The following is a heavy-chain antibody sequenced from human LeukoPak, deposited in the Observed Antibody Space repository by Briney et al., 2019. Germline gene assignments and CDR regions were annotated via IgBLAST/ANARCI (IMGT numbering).Heavy chain of an antibody. D-gene: IGHD3-22*01. CDR3: ARGTYYYGSSDYKSTSFDY. Sequence: SETLSLTCTVSGGSISSGDYYWSWIRQPPGKGLEWIGYIYYSGSTYYNPSLKSRVTISIDTSKNQFSLKLSSVTAADTAVYYCARGTYYYGSSDYKSTSFDYWGQGTLVTVSS. J-gene: IGHJ4*02. CDR1: GGSISSGDYY. V-gene: IGHV4-30-4*01. CDR2: IYYSGST.